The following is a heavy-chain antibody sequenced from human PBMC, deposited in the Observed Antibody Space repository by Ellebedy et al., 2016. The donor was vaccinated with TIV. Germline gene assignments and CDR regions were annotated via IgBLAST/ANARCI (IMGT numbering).Heavy chain of an antibody. CDR1: GYNLTELS. Sequence: ASVKVSCKVSGYNLTELSMHWVRQAPGKGLEWMGGFDPEDGETIYAQKFQGRVTITADKSTSTAYMELSSLRSDDTAVYFCARVYGSGRMGAFDIWGQGTMVTVSS. V-gene: IGHV1-24*01. J-gene: IGHJ3*02. D-gene: IGHD3-10*01. CDR2: FDPEDGET. CDR3: ARVYGSGRMGAFDI.